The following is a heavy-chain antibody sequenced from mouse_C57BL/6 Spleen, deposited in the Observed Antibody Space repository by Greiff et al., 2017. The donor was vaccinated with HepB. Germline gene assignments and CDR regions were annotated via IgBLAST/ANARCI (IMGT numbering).Heavy chain of an antibody. CDR1: GYSITSGYY. V-gene: IGHV3-6*01. CDR3: ARPSELGFDY. J-gene: IGHJ2*01. Sequence: DVKLQESGPGLVKPSQSLSLTCSVTGYSITSGYYWNWIRQFPGNKLEWMGYISYDGSNNYNPSLKNRISITRDTSKNQFFLKLNSVTTEDTATYYCARPSELGFDYWGQGTTLTVSS. CDR2: ISYDGSN. D-gene: IGHD4-1*01.